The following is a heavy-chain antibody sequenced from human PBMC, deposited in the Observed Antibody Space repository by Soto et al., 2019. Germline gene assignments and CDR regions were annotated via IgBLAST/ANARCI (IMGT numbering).Heavy chain of an antibody. CDR2: MHRGGST. Sequence: GGSLRLSCVVSGFSVSGSSIFWVRQATGKGLEWVSLMHRGGSTDNADSVKGRFTTSRDKSKNTLYLHMNGLRVEDTAVYYCARVNTTLVDHFDCWGRGLLVTVSS. CDR3: ARVNTTLVDHFDC. J-gene: IGHJ4*02. V-gene: IGHV3-53*01. D-gene: IGHD5-18*01. CDR1: GFSVSGSS.